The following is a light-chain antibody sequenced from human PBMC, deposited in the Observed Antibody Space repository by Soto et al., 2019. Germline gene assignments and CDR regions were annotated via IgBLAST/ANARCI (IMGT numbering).Light chain of an antibody. Sequence: EIVMTQSPATLSVSPGERATLSCRASQSVSSNLAWYQQKPGQAPRLLIYGASTRATGIPGRFSGSGSGTEFTLTISSLQSEDFAVYYCQQYNNWPETFGQGPKVEIK. V-gene: IGKV3-15*01. J-gene: IGKJ1*01. CDR1: QSVSSN. CDR3: QQYNNWPET. CDR2: GAS.